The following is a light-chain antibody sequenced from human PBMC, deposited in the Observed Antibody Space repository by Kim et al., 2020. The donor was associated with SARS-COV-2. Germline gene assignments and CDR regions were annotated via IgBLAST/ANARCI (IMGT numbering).Light chain of an antibody. J-gene: IGKJ4*01. CDR3: PQYNDWPPLT. CDR1: KSVSTS. CDR2: PAS. V-gene: IGKV3D-15*01. Sequence: SPGEKATPSSTASKSVSTSSAWYRQSPGQAPRLRIYPASPRATGIPARFSGSGSGTEFTLTIRSLQSEDLAVYFCPQYNDWPPLTVGGGTKVDIK.